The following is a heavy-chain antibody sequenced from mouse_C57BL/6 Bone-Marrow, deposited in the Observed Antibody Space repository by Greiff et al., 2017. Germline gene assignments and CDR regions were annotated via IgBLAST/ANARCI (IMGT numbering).Heavy chain of an antibody. CDR1: GFNIKDDY. D-gene: IGHD1-1*02. Sequence: EVQLQQSGAELVRPGASVKLSCTASGFNIKDDYMHWVKQRPEQGLEWIGWIDPENGDTEYASKFQGKATITADTSSNTAYLQLSSLTSEDTAVXYCTPPGYYFDYWGQGTTLTVSS. CDR3: TPPGYYFDY. J-gene: IGHJ2*01. CDR2: IDPENGDT. V-gene: IGHV14-4*01.